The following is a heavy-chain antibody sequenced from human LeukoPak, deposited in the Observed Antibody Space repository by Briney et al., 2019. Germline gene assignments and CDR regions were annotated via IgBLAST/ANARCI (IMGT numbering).Heavy chain of an antibody. Sequence: PSETLSLTCAVCGGSFSGYYWSWIRQPPGKGLEWIGEINHSGSTNYNPSLKSRVTISVDTSKNQFSLKLSSVTAADTAVYYCARGASGSYYPLAGYYYYYGMGVWGQGTTVTVSS. J-gene: IGHJ6*02. CDR1: GGSFSGYY. CDR2: INHSGST. D-gene: IGHD1-26*01. CDR3: ARGASGSYYPLAGYYYYYGMGV. V-gene: IGHV4-34*01.